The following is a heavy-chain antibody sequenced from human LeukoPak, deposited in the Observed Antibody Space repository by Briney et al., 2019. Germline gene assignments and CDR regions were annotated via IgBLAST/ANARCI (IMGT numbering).Heavy chain of an antibody. CDR3: AKDYYDSSDYYYFGGSNWFDP. J-gene: IGHJ5*02. CDR1: GFTFSSYA. Sequence: GGSLRLSCAASGFTFSSYAMSWVRQAPGKGLEWVSAISGSGGSTYYADSVKGRFTISRDNSKNTLYLQMNSLRAEDTAVYYCAKDYYDSSDYYYFGGSNWFDPWGQGTLVTVSS. D-gene: IGHD3-22*01. V-gene: IGHV3-23*01. CDR2: ISGSGGST.